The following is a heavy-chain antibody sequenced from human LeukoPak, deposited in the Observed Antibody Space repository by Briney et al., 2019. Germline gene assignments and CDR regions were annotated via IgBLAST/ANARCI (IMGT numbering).Heavy chain of an antibody. CDR2: IYWDDDK. V-gene: IGHV2-5*02. CDR3: ARRLGYTYGRGYWYFDL. J-gene: IGHJ2*01. Sequence: SGPTLVNPTQTLTLTCTFSGFSLGTGGVGVGWIRQPPGKALEWLALIYWDDDKRYSPSLRSRLTITKDTSKNQVVLTMTNMDPVDTATYYCARRLGYTYGRGYWYFDLWGRGTLVTVSS. D-gene: IGHD5-18*01. CDR1: GFSLGTGGVG.